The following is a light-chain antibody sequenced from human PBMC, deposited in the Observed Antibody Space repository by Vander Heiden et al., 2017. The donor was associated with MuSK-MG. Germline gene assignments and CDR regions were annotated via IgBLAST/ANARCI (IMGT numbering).Light chain of an antibody. J-gene: IGKJ1*01. CDR2: GAS. CDR1: QSVSSN. V-gene: IGKV3-15*01. Sequence: EIVMTQSPATLSVSPGERATLSCRASQSVSSNLAWYQQKPGQAPRLLIYGASTRATGIPARFSGSGYGTEFTLTISSRQSEDFAVYYCQQNNNWPHSTFGQGTKVEIK. CDR3: QQNNNWPHST.